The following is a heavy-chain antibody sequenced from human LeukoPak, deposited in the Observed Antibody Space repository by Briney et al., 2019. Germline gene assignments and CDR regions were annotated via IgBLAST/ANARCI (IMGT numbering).Heavy chain of an antibody. D-gene: IGHD2-15*01. CDR1: GGSFSNGDYY. CDR3: ARSEGYAFAP. V-gene: IGHV4-30-4*01. CDR2: IYYSGST. Sequence: SQTLSLTCIVFGGSFSNGDYYWSWIRQPPGKGLEWIGYIYYSGSTFYNPSLKSRVTISLDTSKSQFSLKLSSVTAADTAVYYCARSEGYAFAPWGQGTLVTVSS. J-gene: IGHJ5*02.